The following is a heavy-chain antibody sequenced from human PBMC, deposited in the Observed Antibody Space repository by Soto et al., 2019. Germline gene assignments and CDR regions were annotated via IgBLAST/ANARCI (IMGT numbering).Heavy chain of an antibody. CDR3: ARVLYCSGGSCYYYYYYMDV. Sequence: SETLSLTCAVYGGSFSGYYWSWIRQPPGKGLEWIGEINHSGSTNYNPSLKSRVTISVDTSKNQFSLKLSSVTAADTAVYYCARVLYCSGGSCYYYYYYMDVWGKGTTVTVSS. V-gene: IGHV4-34*01. D-gene: IGHD2-15*01. CDR1: GGSFSGYY. J-gene: IGHJ6*03. CDR2: INHSGST.